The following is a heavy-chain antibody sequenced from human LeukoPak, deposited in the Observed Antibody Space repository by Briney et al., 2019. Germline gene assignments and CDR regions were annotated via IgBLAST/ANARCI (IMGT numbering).Heavy chain of an antibody. V-gene: IGHV1-2*02. CDR2: INPNRGDT. CDR1: GYIFTGQY. CDR3: AKGPYVDRGYCCYWRGGAHLSLRLGRECTRPNGCYY. Sequence: GASVNDSCKASGYIFTGQYMHWVRQAPGQGLDWMGWINPNRGDTNYAQKFQGRVTKTGDTSISTAYMELTKLTSDDRAGYLFAKGPYVDRGYCCYWRGGAHLSLRLGRECTRPNGCYY. D-gene: IGHD2-15*01. J-gene: IGHJ6*01.